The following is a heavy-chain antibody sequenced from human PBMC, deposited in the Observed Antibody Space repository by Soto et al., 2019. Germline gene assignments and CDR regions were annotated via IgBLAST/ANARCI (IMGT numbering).Heavy chain of an antibody. CDR3: ARDLGSTNYYFDY. V-gene: IGHV3-33*01. CDR1: GFTFSNYG. CDR2: IWYDGSKT. D-gene: IGHD5-12*01. J-gene: IGHJ4*02. Sequence: QVQLVESGGGVVQPGRSLRLSCAASGFTFSNYGFHWVRQAPGKGLEWVAVIWYDGSKTYYVESVKGRFTISRDNSKNTLYLQMNSLRAEDTAVYCCARDLGSTNYYFDYWGLGTLVTVSS.